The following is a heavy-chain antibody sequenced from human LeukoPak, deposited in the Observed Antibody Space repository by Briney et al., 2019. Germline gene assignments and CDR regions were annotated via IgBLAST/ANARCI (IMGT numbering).Heavy chain of an antibody. CDR2: ISGSGTTT. CDR3: AKAGHYGSGSYYSDY. D-gene: IGHD3-10*01. V-gene: IGHV3-23*01. CDR1: GFTFSSYW. Sequence: GGSPRLSCVASGFTFSSYWMHWVRQAPGRGLEWLSTISGSGTTTYYVDSVKGRFTVSRDNSKNTLYLQMSSLRAGDTAVYYCAKAGHYGSGSYYSDYWGRGTLVTVSP. J-gene: IGHJ4*02.